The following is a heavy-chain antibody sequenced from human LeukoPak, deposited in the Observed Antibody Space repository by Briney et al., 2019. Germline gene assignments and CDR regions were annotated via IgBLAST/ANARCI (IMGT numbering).Heavy chain of an antibody. Sequence: GGSLRLSCAASGFTFSSYGMHWVRQAPGKGLEWVAFIRHDGSNKYYADSVKGRFTISRDNSKNTLYLQMNSLRAEDTAVYYCAKDSPYYDFWSGYYLLRGYFDYWGQGTLVTVSS. CDR1: GFTFSSYG. J-gene: IGHJ4*02. CDR3: AKDSPYYDFWSGYYLLRGYFDY. CDR2: IRHDGSNK. V-gene: IGHV3-30*02. D-gene: IGHD3-3*01.